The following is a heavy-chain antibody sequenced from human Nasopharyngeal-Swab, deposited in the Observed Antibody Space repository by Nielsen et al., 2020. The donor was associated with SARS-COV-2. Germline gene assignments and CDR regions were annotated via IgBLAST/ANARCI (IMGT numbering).Heavy chain of an antibody. D-gene: IGHD3-22*01. CDR3: TTGGYYLDH. CDR1: GFIFHKAW. V-gene: IGHV3-15*01. Sequence: GESLKISCVTSGFIFHKAWATWVREIPGKGLEWVGRVKSEADGGSSEYAAPVKGRFVISRDDSRRTVSLEMKTLKTEDTGVYYCTTGGYYLDHWGPGTPVTVSS. CDR2: VKSEADGGSS. J-gene: IGHJ4*02.